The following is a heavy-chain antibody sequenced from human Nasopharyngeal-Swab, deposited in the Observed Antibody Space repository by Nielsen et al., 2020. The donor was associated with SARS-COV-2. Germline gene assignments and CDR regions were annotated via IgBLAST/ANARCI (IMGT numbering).Heavy chain of an antibody. CDR1: GFTFSSYA. J-gene: IGHJ4*02. D-gene: IGHD3-10*01. Sequence: GPSVSLSCAGSGFTFSSYALSWVRQAPGKGLEWVSAISGSGGSTYYADSVKGRFTISRDNSKNTLYLQMNSLRAEDTAVYYCAKQLLWFGELLDMFDYWGQGTLVTVSS. CDR2: ISGSGGST. CDR3: AKQLLWFGELLDMFDY. V-gene: IGHV3-23*01.